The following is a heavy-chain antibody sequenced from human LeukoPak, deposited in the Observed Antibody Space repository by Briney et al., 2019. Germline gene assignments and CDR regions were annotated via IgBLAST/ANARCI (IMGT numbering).Heavy chain of an antibody. J-gene: IGHJ5*02. D-gene: IGHD2-2*01. CDR3: AKVPAAILIPNWFDP. Sequence: GGSLRLSCAASGFTFSSYAMSWVRQAPGKGLEWVSAISGSGGSTYYADSVKGRFTISRDNSKNTLYLRMNSLRAEDTAVYYCAKVPAAILIPNWFDPWGQGTLVTVSS. CDR2: ISGSGGST. V-gene: IGHV3-23*01. CDR1: GFTFSSYA.